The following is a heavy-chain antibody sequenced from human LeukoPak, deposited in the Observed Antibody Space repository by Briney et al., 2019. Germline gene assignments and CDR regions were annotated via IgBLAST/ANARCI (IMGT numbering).Heavy chain of an antibody. CDR1: GFTFSSYS. V-gene: IGHV3-23*01. J-gene: IGHJ3*02. CDR3: AKGAGRSGSYRSDAFDI. D-gene: IGHD3-10*01. CDR2: ISGGGAST. Sequence: PGGSLRLSCAASGFTFSSYSMNWVRQAPGKGLERVSGISGGGASTDYADSVKGRFTISRDNSKNTLYLQMSSLGADDTAVYYCAKGAGRSGSYRSDAFDIWGQGTVVTVSS.